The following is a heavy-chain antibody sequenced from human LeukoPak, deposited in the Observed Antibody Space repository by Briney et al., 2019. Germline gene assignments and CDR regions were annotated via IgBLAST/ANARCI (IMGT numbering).Heavy chain of an antibody. V-gene: IGHV3-30*04. D-gene: IGHD2-2*02. CDR1: GFTFSSSA. CDR2: ILYDGSNK. Sequence: PGKSLRLSCAASGFTFSSSAIHWVRQAPGKGLEWVAVILYDGSNKNYADSVKGRFTISRDNSKNTLYLQMNSLRAEDTAVYYCARGSLGYCDSTSCFTQFDYWGQGTLVTGSS. CDR3: ARGSLGYCDSTSCFTQFDY. J-gene: IGHJ4*02.